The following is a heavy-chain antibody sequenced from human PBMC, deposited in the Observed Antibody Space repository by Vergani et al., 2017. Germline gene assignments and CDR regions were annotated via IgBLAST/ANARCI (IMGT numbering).Heavy chain of an antibody. CDR2: IGYYGSNK. CDR3: ARDMVIPYYYYGMDV. Sequence: QVQLVESGGGVVQPGRSLRLSCAASGFIFSSYGMHWVRQAPGKGLEWVTLIGYYGSNKYYADSVKGRFTISRDNSKNTLYLQMNSLRAEDTAVYYCARDMVIPYYYYGMDVWGQGTTVTVSS. V-gene: IGHV3-33*01. J-gene: IGHJ6*02. CDR1: GFIFSSYG. D-gene: IGHD3-16*01.